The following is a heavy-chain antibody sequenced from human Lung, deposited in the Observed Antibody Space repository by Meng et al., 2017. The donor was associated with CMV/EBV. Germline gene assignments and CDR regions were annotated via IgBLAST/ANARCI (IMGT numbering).Heavy chain of an antibody. J-gene: IGHJ4*02. Sequence: QVRRQGSGPGLWKPSQTLSLTCTVFGGSIGSGGYYWSWIRQHPGKGLEWIGYIYYTGSTFYNPSLKSRVTISVDTSKNQFSLKLIPATAADTAVYYCAREAGRDGYATPKFDYWGQGTLVTVSS. D-gene: IGHD5-24*01. CDR2: IYYTGST. CDR1: GGSIGSGGYY. CDR3: AREAGRDGYATPKFDY. V-gene: IGHV4-31*03.